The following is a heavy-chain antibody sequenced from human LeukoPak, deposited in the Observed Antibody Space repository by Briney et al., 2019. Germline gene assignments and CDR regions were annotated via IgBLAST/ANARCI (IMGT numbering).Heavy chain of an antibody. CDR3: ARAHCSGGSCYLDY. J-gene: IGHJ4*02. CDR2: MNPNSGNT. D-gene: IGHD2-15*01. Sequence: ASVKVSCKASGYTFTSYDINWVRQATGQGLEWMGWMNPNSGNTGYAQKFQGRVTMTRDTSISTAYMELSRLTSDDTAVYYCARAHCSGGSCYLDYWGQGTLVTVSS. CDR1: GYTFTSYD. V-gene: IGHV1-8*01.